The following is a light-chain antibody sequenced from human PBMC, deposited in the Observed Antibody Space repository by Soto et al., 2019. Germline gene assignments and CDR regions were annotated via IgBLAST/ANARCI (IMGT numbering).Light chain of an antibody. J-gene: IGLJ2*01. CDR2: DVS. CDR3: CSYTSSSTLV. CDR1: SSDVGGYKY. V-gene: IGLV2-14*01. Sequence: QSALTQPASVSGSPGQSITISCTGTSSDVGGYKYVSWYQQHPGKAPKLMIYDVSNRPSGVSNRFSGSKSGNTASLTISGLQAEDEADYYCCSYTSSSTLVFGGGTKVTVL.